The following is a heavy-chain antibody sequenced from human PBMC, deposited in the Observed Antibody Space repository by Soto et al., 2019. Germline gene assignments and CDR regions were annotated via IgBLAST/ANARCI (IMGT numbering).Heavy chain of an antibody. J-gene: IGHJ4*02. CDR1: GFTFDDYT. D-gene: IGHD1-7*01. V-gene: IGHV3-43*01. CDR2: ISWDGGST. CDR3: ANPGRGNYYFDY. Sequence: GGSLRLSCAASGFTFDDYTMHWVRKAPGKGPEWVSLISWDGGSTYYADSVKGRFTISRDNSKNSLYLQMNSRRTEDTALYYCANPGRGNYYFDYWGQGTLVTVSS.